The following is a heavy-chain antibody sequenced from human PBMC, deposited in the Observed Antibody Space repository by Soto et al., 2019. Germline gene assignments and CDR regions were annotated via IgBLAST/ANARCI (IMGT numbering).Heavy chain of an antibody. V-gene: IGHV4-59*05. D-gene: IGHD3-9*01. CDR1: GGSISSYY. CDR2: IYYSGST. Sequence: PSETLSLTCTVSGGSISSYYWSWIRQPPGRGLEWIGSIYYSGSTYYNPSLKSRVTISVGTSKNQFSLKLSSVTAADTAVYYCARLGGTLRYFDWSSLLDVWGQGTTVTVSS. CDR3: ARLGGTLRYFDWSSLLDV. J-gene: IGHJ6*02.